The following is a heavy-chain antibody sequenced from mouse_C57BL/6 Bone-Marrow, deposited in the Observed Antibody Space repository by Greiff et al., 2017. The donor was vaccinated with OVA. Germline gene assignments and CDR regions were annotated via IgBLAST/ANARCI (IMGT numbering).Heavy chain of an antibody. J-gene: IGHJ3*01. D-gene: IGHD1-1*01. CDR2: INPNNGGT. CDR3: ARNYGSIYGKGFAY. CDR1: GYTFTDYY. V-gene: IGHV1-26*01. Sequence: VQLQQSGPELVKPGASVKISCKASGYTFTDYYMNWVKQSHGKSLEWIGDINPNNGGTSYNQKFKGKATLTVDKSSSTAYMELRSLTSEDSAVYYCARNYGSIYGKGFAYWGQGTLVTVSA.